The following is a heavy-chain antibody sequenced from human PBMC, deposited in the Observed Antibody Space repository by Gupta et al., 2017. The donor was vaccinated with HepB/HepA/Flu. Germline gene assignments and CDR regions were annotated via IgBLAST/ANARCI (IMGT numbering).Heavy chain of an antibody. V-gene: IGHV4-39*01. Sequence: QLELQESGPGLVQTSETLSLTCTVSGGSITSSSYKWGWIRQHPGKGLEWVGSFYYYGSANYNPSLKSRVTISEDTSKSQFFLKLTSVTAADTAMYYCARHYSGGQDPFDFWGQGTRVTVSS. D-gene: IGHD2-21*01. CDR2: FYYYGSA. J-gene: IGHJ4*02. CDR1: GGSITSSSYK. CDR3: ARHYSGGQDPFDF.